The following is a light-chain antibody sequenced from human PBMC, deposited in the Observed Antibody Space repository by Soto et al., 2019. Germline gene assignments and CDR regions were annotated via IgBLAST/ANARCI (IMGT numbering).Light chain of an antibody. J-gene: IGKJ5*01. Sequence: ILITHSLSTVSVYVGDRVTITCLASQSISVWLAWYQQKPGKAPKVLIYAASTLESGGPSRFIATVSGTEFSLTIISLQPEDFATYYCQQLFDSRITFGQGTRLEIK. CDR1: QSISVW. CDR2: AAS. CDR3: QQLFDSRIT. V-gene: IGKV1-5*01.